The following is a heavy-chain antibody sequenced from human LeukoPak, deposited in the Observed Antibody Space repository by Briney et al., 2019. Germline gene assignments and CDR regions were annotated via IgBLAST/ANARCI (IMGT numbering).Heavy chain of an antibody. Sequence: PGGSLRLSCAASGFAFSSYAISWVRQAPGKGLEWVAVISYDGSNKYYADSVKGRFTISRDNSKNTLYLQMNSLRAEDTAVYYCARDRVGATDYFDYWGQGTLVTVSS. CDR1: GFAFSSYA. V-gene: IGHV3-30-3*01. CDR3: ARDRVGATDYFDY. D-gene: IGHD1-26*01. J-gene: IGHJ4*02. CDR2: ISYDGSNK.